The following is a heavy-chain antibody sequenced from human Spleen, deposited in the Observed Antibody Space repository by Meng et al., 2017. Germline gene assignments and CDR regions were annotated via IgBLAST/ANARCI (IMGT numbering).Heavy chain of an antibody. CDR3: ARDAVYYYASGSYPLLKNYGMDV. CDR2: ISAYNGNT. Sequence: ASAKVSCKASGYTFTSYGISWVRQAPGQGLEWRGWISAYNGNTNYAQKLQGRVTMTTDTSTSTAYLVLRSLRSDDTAVYYCARDAVYYYASGSYPLLKNYGMDVWGQGTTVTVSS. D-gene: IGHD3-10*01. V-gene: IGHV1-18*01. J-gene: IGHJ6*02. CDR1: GYTFTSYG.